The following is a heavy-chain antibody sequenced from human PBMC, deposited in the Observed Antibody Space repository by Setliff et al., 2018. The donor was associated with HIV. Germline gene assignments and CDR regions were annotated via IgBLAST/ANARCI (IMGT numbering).Heavy chain of an antibody. V-gene: IGHV5-51*01. CDR1: GYSFTSYW. D-gene: IGHD4-17*01. CDR3: ARGFFAVTPYDAFYI. CDR2: IYPGDSDT. J-gene: IGHJ3*02. Sequence: GESLKISCKGSGYSFTSYWIGWVRQMPGKGLEWMGIIYPGDSDTRYSPSFQGQRTISADKSISTADKSISTAYLQRSSLKASDTAMYYCARGFFAVTPYDAFYIWGQGTMVTVSS.